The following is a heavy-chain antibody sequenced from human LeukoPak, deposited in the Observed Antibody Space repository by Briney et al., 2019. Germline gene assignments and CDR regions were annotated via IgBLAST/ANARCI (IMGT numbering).Heavy chain of an antibody. CDR3: ARDQDYYGSGSYGPDH. CDR1: GGSISSGDYY. CDR2: IYYSGST. D-gene: IGHD3-10*01. V-gene: IGHV4-30-4*08. J-gene: IGHJ4*02. Sequence: PSETLSLTCTVSGGSISSGDYYWSWIRQPPGKGLEWIGYIYYSGSTYYNPSLKSRVTISVDTSKNQFSLKLSSVTAADTAIYYCARDQDYYGSGSYGPDHWGQGTQVTVSS.